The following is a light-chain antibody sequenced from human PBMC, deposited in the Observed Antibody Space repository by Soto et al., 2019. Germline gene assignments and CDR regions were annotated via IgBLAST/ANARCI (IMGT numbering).Light chain of an antibody. J-gene: IGLJ1*01. V-gene: IGLV2-11*01. CDR3: CSYAGSYTHV. CDR1: SSDVGGYDF. Sequence: QSVLTQPRSVSGSPGQSVTISCTGTSSDVGGYDFVSWFQQYPGKAPKPIIYDVTKGPSGVPDRFSGSKSGNTASLTISGLQTDDEADYYCCSYAGSYTHVFGTGTKVTDL. CDR2: DVT.